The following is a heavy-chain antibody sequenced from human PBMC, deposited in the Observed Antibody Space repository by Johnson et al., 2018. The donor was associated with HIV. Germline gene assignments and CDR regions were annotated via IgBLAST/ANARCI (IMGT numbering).Heavy chain of an antibody. D-gene: IGHD3-3*01. CDR1: GFTVSSNY. Sequence: QVQLVESGGGLIQPGGSLRLSCAASGFTVSSNYMSWVRQAPGKGLEWVAFIRYDGSNKYYADSVKGRFTISRDNSKNTLYLQMNSLRAEDTAVYYCAKDYNFWSGYCDAFDIWGQGTMVTVSS. CDR3: AKDYNFWSGYCDAFDI. V-gene: IGHV3-30*02. J-gene: IGHJ3*02. CDR2: IRYDGSNK.